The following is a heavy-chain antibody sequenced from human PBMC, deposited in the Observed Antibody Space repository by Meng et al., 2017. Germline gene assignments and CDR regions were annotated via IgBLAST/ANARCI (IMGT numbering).Heavy chain of an antibody. CDR2: IIPIFGTA. CDR1: GGTFSSYA. J-gene: IGHJ5*02. CDR3: ARDYGDYAWIAKRWFDP. V-gene: IGHV1-69*01. Sequence: QVQVVEAGAEVKKPGASVKASCKGSGGTFSSYAISWVRQAPGQGLEWMGGIIPIFGTANYAQKFQGRVTITADESTSTAYMELSSLRSEDTAVYYCARDYGDYAWIAKRWFDPWGQGTLVTVSS. D-gene: IGHD4-17*01.